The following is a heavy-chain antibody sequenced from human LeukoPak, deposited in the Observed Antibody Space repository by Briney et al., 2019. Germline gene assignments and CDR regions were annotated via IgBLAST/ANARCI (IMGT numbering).Heavy chain of an antibody. V-gene: IGHV4-61*09. CDR1: GGSINSGTYY. CDR2: TYSSGNT. CDR3: ARETYYYDSTYLDY. D-gene: IGHD3-22*01. J-gene: IGHJ4*02. Sequence: SETLSLTCTVSGGSINSGTYYWTWIRQPAGKGLEWIGHTYSSGNTHYNPSLKSRVTISMDTSKNQFSLRLSSVTAADTAVYFCARETYYYDSTYLDYWGQGTLVTVSS.